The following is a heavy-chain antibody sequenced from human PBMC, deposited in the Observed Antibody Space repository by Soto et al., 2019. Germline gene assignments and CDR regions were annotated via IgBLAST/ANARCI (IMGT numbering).Heavy chain of an antibody. CDR1: GYSFTSYW. CDR3: ARQPPKNYYDSSGYPY. Sequence: GESLKIPCKGPGYSFTSYWISWVRQMPGKGLEWMGRIDPSDSYTNYSPSFQGHVTISADKSISTAYLQWSSLKASDTAMYYCARQPPKNYYDSSGYPYWGQGTLVTVSS. CDR2: IDPSDSYT. V-gene: IGHV5-10-1*01. D-gene: IGHD3-22*01. J-gene: IGHJ4*02.